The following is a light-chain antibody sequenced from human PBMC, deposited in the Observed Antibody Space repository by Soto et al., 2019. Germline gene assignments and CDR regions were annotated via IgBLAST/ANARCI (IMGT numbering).Light chain of an antibody. CDR2: KAA. V-gene: IGKV1-5*03. CDR3: QQRYNSDTT. CDR1: ESISSW. Sequence: DIQLTQSPSTLSASVGDRVTITCRASESISSWLAWYQQKRGKAPKLLIYKAASLESGVPSRFSGSGSAKDFTLTSSREPQDDSVYYCQQRYNSDTTFGGGTKVDIK. J-gene: IGKJ4*02.